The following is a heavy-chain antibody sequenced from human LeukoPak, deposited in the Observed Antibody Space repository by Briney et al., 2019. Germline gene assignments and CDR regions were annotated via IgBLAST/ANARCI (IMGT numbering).Heavy chain of an antibody. Sequence: GGSLRLSCAGSGFTFAAYAMSWVRQAPGKGLEWVSAIGSGSVGTHYADSVKGRFTIYRDDSKNTLYLQMNSLRVEDTAVYYCARPRLPVAGTRWFDPWGQGTLVTVSS. V-gene: IGHV3-23*01. J-gene: IGHJ5*02. CDR2: IGSGSVGT. D-gene: IGHD6-13*01. CDR1: GFTFAAYA. CDR3: ARPRLPVAGTRWFDP.